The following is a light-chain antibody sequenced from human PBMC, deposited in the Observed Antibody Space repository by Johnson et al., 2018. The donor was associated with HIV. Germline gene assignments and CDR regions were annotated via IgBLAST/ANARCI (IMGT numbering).Light chain of an antibody. J-gene: IGLJ1*01. CDR3: GTWDSSLRGGV. Sequence: VLTQPPSVSAASGQRVDISCSGSSSNIGNSYVSWYQQLPGTAPKLLIYDNNKRPSGIPDRFSGSKSGTSANLGITGLQTVDEADYYCGTWDSSLRGGVFGTGTKVTVL. V-gene: IGLV1-51*01. CDR2: DNN. CDR1: SSNIGNSY.